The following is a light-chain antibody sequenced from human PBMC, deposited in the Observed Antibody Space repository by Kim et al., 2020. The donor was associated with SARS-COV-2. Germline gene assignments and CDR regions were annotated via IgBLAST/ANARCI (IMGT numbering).Light chain of an antibody. CDR3: SSYAGSHSFV. V-gene: IGLV2-8*01. CDR2: EVS. Sequence: GQSVTISCTGTSSDFGGKNHVAWYQQHPGKAPKLMIYEVSERPSGVPDRFSGSKSGNTASLTVSGLQAEDEADYYCSSYAGSHSFVFATGTKVTVL. CDR1: SSDFGGKNH. J-gene: IGLJ1*01.